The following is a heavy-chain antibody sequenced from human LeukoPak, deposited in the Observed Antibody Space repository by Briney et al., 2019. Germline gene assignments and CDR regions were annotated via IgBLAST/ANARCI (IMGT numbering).Heavy chain of an antibody. J-gene: IGHJ4*02. Sequence: PSETLSLTCTVSGGSISSRSYYWGWIRQPPGKGLEWIGNIYYSGSTYYNPSLKSRVTISVDTSKNQFSLKLSSVTAADTAVYYCARDRSRWDRLPFDSWVQGILVTVSS. CDR1: GGSISSRSYY. D-gene: IGHD1-26*01. CDR3: ARDRSRWDRLPFDS. V-gene: IGHV4-39*07. CDR2: IYYSGST.